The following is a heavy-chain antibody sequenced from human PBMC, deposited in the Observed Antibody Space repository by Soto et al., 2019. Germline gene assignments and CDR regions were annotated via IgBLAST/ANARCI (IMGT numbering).Heavy chain of an antibody. CDR3: ARLPLHYDFWSGYSYFDY. Sequence: PGESLKISCKGSGYSFTSYWIGWVRQMPGNGLEWMGIIYPGDSDTRYSPSFQGQVTISADKSISTAYLQWSSLKASDTAMYYCARLPLHYDFWSGYSYFDYWGQGTLVTVSS. CDR2: IYPGDSDT. V-gene: IGHV5-51*01. D-gene: IGHD3-3*01. CDR1: GYSFTSYW. J-gene: IGHJ4*02.